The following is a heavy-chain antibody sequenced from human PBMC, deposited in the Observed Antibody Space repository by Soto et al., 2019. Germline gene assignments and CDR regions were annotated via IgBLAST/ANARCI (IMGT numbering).Heavy chain of an antibody. CDR1: GGTFSSYT. V-gene: IGHV1-69*12. CDR3: AGVRPYAAAAPGAAFDI. Sequence: QVQLVQSGAEVKKPGSSVKVSCKASGGTFSSYTISWVRQAPGQGLEWMGGIIPIFGTANYAQKLQGRLTITADEPTSTAYMELSRLRSEDPAVYYCAGVRPYAAAAPGAAFDIWGQGTMVTVSS. CDR2: IIPIFGTA. D-gene: IGHD6-13*01. J-gene: IGHJ3*02.